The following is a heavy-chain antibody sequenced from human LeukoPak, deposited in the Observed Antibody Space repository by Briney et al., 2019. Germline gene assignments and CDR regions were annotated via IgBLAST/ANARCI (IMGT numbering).Heavy chain of an antibody. V-gene: IGHV4-59*01. CDR2: IYYSGST. J-gene: IGHJ4*02. Sequence: SETLSLTCTVSGGSISSYYWSWIRQPPGKGLEWIGYIYYSGSTNYNPSLKSRVTISVDTSKNQFSLRLSSVTAADTAVYYCARVTGYVMEDYFDYWGQGTLVTVSS. D-gene: IGHD6-13*01. CDR1: GGSISSYY. CDR3: ARVTGYVMEDYFDY.